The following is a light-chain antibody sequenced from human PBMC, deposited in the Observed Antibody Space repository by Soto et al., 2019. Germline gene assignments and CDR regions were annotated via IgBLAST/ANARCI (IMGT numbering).Light chain of an antibody. CDR1: QSISFY. CDR2: AAT. CDR3: QQSYSIPQT. Sequence: DIQMTQSPSSLSASVGDRVTITCRASQSISFYLNWYQQKPGQAPKLLIYAATRLQSGVPSRFSGSESGTDFTLSISSLQPEDFAAYYCQQSYSIPQTFGPGTKVEIK. V-gene: IGKV1-39*01. J-gene: IGKJ1*01.